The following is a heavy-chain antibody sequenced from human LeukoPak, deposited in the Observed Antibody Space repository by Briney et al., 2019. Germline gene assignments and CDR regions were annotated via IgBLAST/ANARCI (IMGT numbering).Heavy chain of an antibody. J-gene: IGHJ4*02. CDR1: GFTFNNFA. Sequence: GSLRLSCTTSGFTFNNFAMHWVRQAPGKGLEWIGGIHYSGNTYYNPSLKSRVTISVDTSKNQFSLKLSSVTAADTAVYYCARGGHYCSSTSCRLRYFDYWGQGTLVTVSS. CDR3: ARGGHYCSSTSCRLRYFDY. V-gene: IGHV4-34*01. CDR2: IHYSGNT. D-gene: IGHD2-2*01.